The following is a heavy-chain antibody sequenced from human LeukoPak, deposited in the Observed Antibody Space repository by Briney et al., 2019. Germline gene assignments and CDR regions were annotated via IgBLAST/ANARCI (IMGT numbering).Heavy chain of an antibody. CDR1: GFAFSTFA. D-gene: IGHD6-19*01. V-gene: IGHV3-23*01. CDR3: AKGGGWLYYFDY. Sequence: GGSLRLSCAASGFAFSTFAMSWVRQAPGKGLEWVSAISGSGGSTYYADSVKGRFTISRDNSKNTMYLQMNSLRAEDTAVYYCAKGGGWLYYFDYWGQGTLVTVSS. J-gene: IGHJ4*02. CDR2: ISGSGGST.